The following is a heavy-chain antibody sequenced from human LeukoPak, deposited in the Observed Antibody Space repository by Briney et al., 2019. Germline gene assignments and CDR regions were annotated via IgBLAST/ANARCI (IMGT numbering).Heavy chain of an antibody. CDR2: TYYRSTWHH. CDR3: ARINWDDAFDI. Sequence: SQTLSLTCAISGDTVSSSIAVWNWIRQSPSRGLEWLWKTYYRSTWHHAYAVSVTGRLTITPDTSKNQFSLQLNSVTPDDTAVYYCARINWDDAFDIWGQGTMVTVSS. CDR1: GDTVSSSIAV. V-gene: IGHV6-1*01. J-gene: IGHJ3*02. D-gene: IGHD1-1*01.